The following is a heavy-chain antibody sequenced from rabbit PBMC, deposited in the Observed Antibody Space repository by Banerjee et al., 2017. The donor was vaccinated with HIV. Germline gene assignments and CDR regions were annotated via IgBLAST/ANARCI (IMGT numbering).Heavy chain of an antibody. CDR3: ARGLGGAAGNGYGL. D-gene: IGHD8-1*01. J-gene: IGHJ4*01. Sequence: QSLEESGGDLVKPGASLTLTCTASGIDFSSYYWMCWVRQAPGKGPEWIACIYGGSGSTYYASWAKGRFTISKTSSTTVTLQMTSVTAADTATYFCARGLGGAAGNGYGLWGQGTMVTVS. V-gene: IGHV1S40*01. CDR1: GIDFSSYYW. CDR2: IYGGSGST.